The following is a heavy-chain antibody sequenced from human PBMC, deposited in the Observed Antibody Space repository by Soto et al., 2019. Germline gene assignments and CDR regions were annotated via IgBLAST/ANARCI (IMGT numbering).Heavy chain of an antibody. CDR2: ISGSGGST. CDR1: GFTFSSYA. D-gene: IGHD3-10*01. CDR3: AKDLRSGSYYEQVGAFDI. Sequence: PGGSLRLSCAASGFTFSSYAMSWVRPAPGKGLEWVSAISGSGGSTYYADSVKGRFTISRDNSKNTLYLQMNSLRAEDTAVYYCAKDLRSGSYYEQVGAFDIWGQGTMVTVSS. J-gene: IGHJ3*02. V-gene: IGHV3-23*01.